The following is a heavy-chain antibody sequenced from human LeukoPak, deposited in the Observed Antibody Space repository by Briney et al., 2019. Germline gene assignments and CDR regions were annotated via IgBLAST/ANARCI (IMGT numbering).Heavy chain of an antibody. CDR3: AKDRRIAAAGTNYFDY. Sequence: PGGSLRLSCVASGFTFSSYSMNWVRQAPGKGLEWVSAISGSGDSTHYADSVKGRFTISRDNSENTLYLQMNSLRAEDTALYYCAKDRRIAAAGTNYFDYWGQGTLVTVSS. CDR1: GFTFSSYS. CDR2: ISGSGDST. J-gene: IGHJ4*02. V-gene: IGHV3-23*01. D-gene: IGHD6-13*01.